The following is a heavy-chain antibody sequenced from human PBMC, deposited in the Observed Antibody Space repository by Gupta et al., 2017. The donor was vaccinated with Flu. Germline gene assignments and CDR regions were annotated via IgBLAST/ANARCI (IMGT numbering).Heavy chain of an antibody. CDR3: ARTLGSYATGDFDY. V-gene: IGHV5-51*01. CDR1: GYTFAHNW. J-gene: IGHJ4*02. Sequence: SGYTFAHNWIGWVRQMPGKGLEWLGSIYPGDSDTRYSPSFQVQVTISADKSFSTGYLQWSSLKASDTAMYYCARTLGSYATGDFDYWGQGTRVTVSS. CDR2: IYPGDSDT. D-gene: IGHD1-26*01.